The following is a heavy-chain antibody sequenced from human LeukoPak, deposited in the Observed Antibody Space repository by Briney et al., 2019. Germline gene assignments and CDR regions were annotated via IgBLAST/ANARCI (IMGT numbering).Heavy chain of an antibody. Sequence: NSSETLSLTCTVSGGSISSGSYYWSWIRQPAGKGLEWIGRIYTSGSTNYDPSLKSRVTISVDTSKTQFSLKLSSVTAADTAVYYCARDQSSSGWNNWFDPWGQGTLVTVSS. CDR3: ARDQSSSGWNNWFDP. CDR1: GGSISSGSYY. CDR2: IYTSGST. V-gene: IGHV4-61*02. D-gene: IGHD6-19*01. J-gene: IGHJ5*02.